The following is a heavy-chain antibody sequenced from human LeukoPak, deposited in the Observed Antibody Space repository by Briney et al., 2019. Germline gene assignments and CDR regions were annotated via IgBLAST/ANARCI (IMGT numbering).Heavy chain of an antibody. V-gene: IGHV3-23*01. J-gene: IGHJ6*02. CDR1: GFIFSSYA. Sequence: GGSLRLSCAASGFIFSSYAMSWVRQAPGKGLEWVSVVSGSGGSTYYADSVKGRLTISRDNSKNTLYLQMNSLRAEDTAVYYCARDLKAAGFSYYGMDVWGQGTTVTASS. CDR3: ARDLKAAGFSYYGMDV. D-gene: IGHD6-13*01. CDR2: VSGSGGST.